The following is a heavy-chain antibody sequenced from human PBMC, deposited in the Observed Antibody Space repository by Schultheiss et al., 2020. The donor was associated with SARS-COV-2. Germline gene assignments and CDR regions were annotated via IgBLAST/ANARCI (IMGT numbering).Heavy chain of an antibody. CDR2: ISANNGNT. D-gene: IGHD5-18*01. Sequence: ASVKVSCKASGYTFTSYGISWVRQAPGQGLEWMGWISANNGNTNYAQKLQGRVTMTTDTSTSTAYMELSRLRSDDTAVYYCARERRGYSYGQTAIYYYYYYGMDVWGQGTTVIVSS. CDR3: ARERRGYSYGQTAIYYYYYYGMDV. J-gene: IGHJ6*02. CDR1: GYTFTSYG. V-gene: IGHV1-18*01.